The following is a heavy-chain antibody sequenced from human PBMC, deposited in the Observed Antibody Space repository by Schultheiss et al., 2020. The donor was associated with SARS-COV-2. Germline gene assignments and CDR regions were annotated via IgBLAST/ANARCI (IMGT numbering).Heavy chain of an antibody. CDR3: ARDLRVAAASQTYYYYGMDV. CDR2: INPNNGGT. D-gene: IGHD6-13*01. Sequence: ASVKVSCKASGYTFTGYYMHWVRQAPGQGLEWVGWINPNNGGTSYAQNFQGWVTMTRDTSISTAYMELTRLTSDDTAMYYCARDLRVAAASQTYYYYGMDVWGQGTTVTVSS. J-gene: IGHJ6*02. V-gene: IGHV1-2*04. CDR1: GYTFTGYY.